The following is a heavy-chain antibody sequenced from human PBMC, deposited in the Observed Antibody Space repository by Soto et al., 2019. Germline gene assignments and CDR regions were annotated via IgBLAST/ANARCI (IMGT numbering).Heavy chain of an antibody. CDR3: ARDGGSSGWSP. D-gene: IGHD6-19*01. CDR1: GGSISSGGYS. CDR2: IYQSGST. V-gene: IGHV4-30-2*01. Sequence: QLQLQESGSGLVKPSQTLSLTCAVSGGSISSGGYSWSWIRQPPGKGLEWIGHIYQSGSTYYNPSLKSRVTISVDRSKNQFSLKLSSVTAADTAVYYCARDGGSSGWSPWGQGTLVTVSS. J-gene: IGHJ5*02.